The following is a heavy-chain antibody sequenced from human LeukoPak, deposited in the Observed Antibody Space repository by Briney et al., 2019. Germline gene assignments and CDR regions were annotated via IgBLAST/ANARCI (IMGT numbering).Heavy chain of an antibody. CDR1: GYTFTSYG. CDR2: ISGYNGNT. J-gene: IGHJ5*02. V-gene: IGHV1-18*01. Sequence: ASVKVSCKASGYTFTSYGISWVRQAPGRGLEWMGWISGYNGNTNYAQKFQGRVTMTTDTSTSTAYMELRSLRSDDTAVYYCARTSHESVLYWSDPWGQGTLVNVSS. D-gene: IGHD3-16*01. CDR3: ARTSHESVLYWSDP.